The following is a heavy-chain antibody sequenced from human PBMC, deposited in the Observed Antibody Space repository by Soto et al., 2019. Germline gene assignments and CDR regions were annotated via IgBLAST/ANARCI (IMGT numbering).Heavy chain of an antibody. CDR3: AGGFTMVRGVINYYYYYMDV. CDR2: IIPILGIA. J-gene: IGHJ6*03. CDR1: GGTFSSYT. Sequence: QVQLVQSGAEVKKPGSSVKVSCKASGGTFSSYTISWVRQAPGQGLEWMGRIIPILGIANYAQKFQGRVTITADKSTSTAYMELSSLRSEDTAVYYCAGGFTMVRGVINYYYYYMDVWGKGTTFTVSS. V-gene: IGHV1-69*02. D-gene: IGHD3-10*01.